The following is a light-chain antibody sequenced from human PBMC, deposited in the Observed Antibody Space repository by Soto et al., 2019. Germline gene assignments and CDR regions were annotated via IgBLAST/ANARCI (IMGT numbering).Light chain of an antibody. CDR1: SSNLGAGYD. CDR2: GNR. CDR3: QASDYSLSASV. Sequence: QPVLTQPPSVSGAPGQRVTLSCTGNSSNLGAGYDVHWYQQLPGAAPKLVIFGNRNRPSGVPERFSGSKSGTSASLAITGLLAEDEADYYCQASDYSLSASVFGGGTKLTVL. V-gene: IGLV1-40*01. J-gene: IGLJ3*02.